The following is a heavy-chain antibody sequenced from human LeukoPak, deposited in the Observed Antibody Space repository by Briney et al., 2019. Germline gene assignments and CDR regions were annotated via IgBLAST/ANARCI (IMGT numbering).Heavy chain of an antibody. D-gene: IGHD6-19*01. J-gene: IGHJ4*02. V-gene: IGHV1-69*06. Sequence: SVKVSCKASGGTFSSYAISWVRQAPGQGLEWMGGIIPIFGTANYAQKFQGRVTITADKSTSTAYMELSSLRSEDTAVYYCARDGSGWYSQLDYWGQGTLVTVSS. CDR1: GGTFSSYA. CDR3: ARDGSGWYSQLDY. CDR2: IIPIFGTA.